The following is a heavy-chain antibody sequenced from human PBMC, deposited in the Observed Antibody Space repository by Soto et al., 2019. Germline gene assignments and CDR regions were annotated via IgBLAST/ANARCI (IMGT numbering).Heavy chain of an antibody. CDR3: ARGSYYYGSGRFAFDI. J-gene: IGHJ3*02. D-gene: IGHD3-10*01. V-gene: IGHV3-21*01. CDR2: ISSSSSYI. Sequence: PGGSLRLSCAASGFTFSSYSMNWVRQAPGKGLERVSSISSSSSYIYYADSVKGRFTISRDNAKNSLYLQMNSLRAEDTAVYYCARGSYYYGSGRFAFDIWGQGTMVTVSS. CDR1: GFTFSSYS.